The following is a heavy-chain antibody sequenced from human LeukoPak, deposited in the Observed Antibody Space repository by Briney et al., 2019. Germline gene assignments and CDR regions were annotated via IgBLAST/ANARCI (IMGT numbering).Heavy chain of an antibody. CDR3: ARGIEVVPATNNWFDP. Sequence: GGSLRLSCAASGFTFSNYGMSWVRQAPRKGLEWVSAISGSGGSTHYADSVKGRFTISRDDSKNTLYLQMSSLRVEDTAVYYCARGIEVVPATNNWFDPWGQGTLVTVSS. D-gene: IGHD2-2*01. CDR2: ISGSGGST. J-gene: IGHJ5*02. CDR1: GFTFSNYG. V-gene: IGHV3-23*01.